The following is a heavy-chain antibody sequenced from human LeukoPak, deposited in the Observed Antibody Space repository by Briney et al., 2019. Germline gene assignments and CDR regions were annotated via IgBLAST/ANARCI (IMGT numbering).Heavy chain of an antibody. Sequence: PGGSLRLSCAASGFTVSSNYMSWVRQAPGKGLEWVSVIYRGGTTYYADSVKGRFTISRDNSNNTLYLQMNSLRAEDTAVYYCASNICMVRPTDPLDYWGQGTLVTVSS. D-gene: IGHD4/OR15-4a*01. CDR3: ASNICMVRPTDPLDY. V-gene: IGHV3-66*01. CDR1: GFTVSSNY. CDR2: IYRGGTT. J-gene: IGHJ4*02.